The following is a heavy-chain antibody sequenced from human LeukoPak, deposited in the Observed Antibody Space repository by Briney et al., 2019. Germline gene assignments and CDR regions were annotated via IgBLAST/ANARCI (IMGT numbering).Heavy chain of an antibody. V-gene: IGHV3-23*01. D-gene: IGHD3-22*01. Sequence: GGSLRLSCAASGFTFSSYAMSWVRQAPGKGLEWVSAVSGSGGSTYYADSVKGRFTISRDNSKNTLYLQMNSLRAEDTAVYYCARISYDSSGYYDYWGQGTLVTVSS. J-gene: IGHJ4*02. CDR1: GFTFSSYA. CDR3: ARISYDSSGYYDY. CDR2: VSGSGGST.